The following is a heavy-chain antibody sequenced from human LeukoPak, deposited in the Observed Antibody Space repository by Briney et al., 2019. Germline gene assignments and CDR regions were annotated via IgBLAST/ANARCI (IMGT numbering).Heavy chain of an antibody. D-gene: IGHD2/OR15-2a*01. Sequence: SETLSPTCTVSGGSISSSSCYWGWIRQPPGKGLEWIGSIYYSGSTYYNPSLKSRVTISVDTSKNQFSLKLSSVTAADTAVYYCARNFQYFDLPYYWGQGTLVTVSS. CDR2: IYYSGST. CDR1: GGSISSSSCY. V-gene: IGHV4-39*01. CDR3: ARNFQYFDLPYY. J-gene: IGHJ4*02.